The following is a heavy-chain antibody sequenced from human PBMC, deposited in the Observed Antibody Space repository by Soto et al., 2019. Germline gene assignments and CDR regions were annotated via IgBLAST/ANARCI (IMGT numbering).Heavy chain of an antibody. CDR3: AVGRAEPGEIAYSYYHGMDV. J-gene: IGHJ6*02. V-gene: IGHV4-59*01. CDR2: IYYSGTT. CDR1: NDSMSNFF. Sequence: SETLSLTCSVSNDSMSNFFWSWIRQPPGKGLEWIGYIYYSGTTNYNPSLRSRVTMAVDRSKNQFPLKLHSVTAADTAVYYCAVGRAEPGEIAYSYYHGMDVWGQGTAVTVSS. D-gene: IGHD7-27*01.